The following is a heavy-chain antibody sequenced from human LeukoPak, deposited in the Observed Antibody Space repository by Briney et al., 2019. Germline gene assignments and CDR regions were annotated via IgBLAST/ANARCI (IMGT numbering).Heavy chain of an antibody. J-gene: IGHJ6*03. D-gene: IGHD3-9*01. V-gene: IGHV4-39*07. CDR1: GGSISRSSYY. CDR3: ARAYYDTLTGYYGNYYYYMDV. Sequence: TSSETLSLTCTVSGGSISRSSYYWGWIRQPPGKGLEWIGNIYYTGNTHYNPSLKSRVTISVDSSKNQFSLKLSSVTAADTAGYYCARAYYDTLTGYYGNYYYYMDVWGKGTTVTVSS. CDR2: IYYTGNT.